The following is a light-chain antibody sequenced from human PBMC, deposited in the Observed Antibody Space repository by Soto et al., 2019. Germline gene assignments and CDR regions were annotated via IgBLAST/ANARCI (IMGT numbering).Light chain of an antibody. V-gene: IGLV2-11*01. CDR1: SSDVGGYNY. J-gene: IGLJ3*02. Sequence: QSALTQPRSVSGSPGQSVTSSCTGTSSDVGGYNYVSWYQQHPGKAPKLMIYDVSKRPSGVPDRFSGSKSGNTASLTISGLQAEDEADYYCCSSVGSYTSVFGGGTKLTVL. CDR2: DVS. CDR3: CSSVGSYTSV.